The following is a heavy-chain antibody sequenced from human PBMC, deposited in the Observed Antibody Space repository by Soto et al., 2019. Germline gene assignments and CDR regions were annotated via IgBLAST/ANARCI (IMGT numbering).Heavy chain of an antibody. CDR1: GFTFSSYG. D-gene: IGHD3-22*01. V-gene: IGHV3-30*03. CDR3: AAKYYYDSSGYYDAFET. Sequence: GGSLRLACAASGFTFSSYGMHWVRQAPGKGLEWVAVISYDGSNKYYADSVKGRFTISRDNSKNTLYLQMNSLRAEDTAVYYCAAKYYYDSSGYYDAFETWGHGTMGIVSS. J-gene: IGHJ3*02. CDR2: ISYDGSNK.